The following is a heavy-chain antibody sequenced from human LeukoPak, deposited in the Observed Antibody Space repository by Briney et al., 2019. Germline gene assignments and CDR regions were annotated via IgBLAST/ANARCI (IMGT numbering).Heavy chain of an antibody. CDR1: GYTLIELS. CDR3: ARGFTHRMYYSQGGDAFDI. CDR2: FDPEDGKT. D-gene: IGHD3-10*01. J-gene: IGHJ3*02. Sequence: ASVKVSCKVSGYTLIELSMHWVRQAPGKGLEWMGGFDPEDGKTIYAQKFQGRVTMTEDTSTDTAYMELSSLRSEDTAVYYCARGFTHRMYYSQGGDAFDIWGQGTMVTVSS. V-gene: IGHV1-24*01.